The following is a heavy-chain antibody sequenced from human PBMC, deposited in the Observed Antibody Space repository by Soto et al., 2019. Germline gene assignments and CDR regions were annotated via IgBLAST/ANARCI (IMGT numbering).Heavy chain of an antibody. V-gene: IGHV4-59*01. J-gene: IGHJ5*02. Sequence: SETLSLTCTVSGGSISSYYWSWIRQPPGKGLEWIGYIYYSGSTNYNPSLKSRVTISVDTSKNQFSLKLSSVTAADTAVYYCARDLGYCSSTSCSHGWFDPGGQGPLVNFSP. CDR2: IYYSGST. CDR1: GGSISSYY. D-gene: IGHD2-2*01. CDR3: ARDLGYCSSTSCSHGWFDP.